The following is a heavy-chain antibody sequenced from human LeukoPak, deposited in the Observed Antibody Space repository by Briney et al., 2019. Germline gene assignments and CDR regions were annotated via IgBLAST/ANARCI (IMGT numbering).Heavy chain of an antibody. CDR2: INPNSGGT. CDR3: ARVLRYYDILSKPFDY. Sequence: ASVKVSCKASGYTFSGYYIHWVRQAPGHGLEWMGWINPNSGGTNYAQKFQGRVTLTRDTSINTAYMELSRLRSDDTAVYYCARVLRYYDILSKPFDYWGQRTLVTVSS. D-gene: IGHD3-9*01. CDR1: GYTFSGYY. J-gene: IGHJ4*02. V-gene: IGHV1-2*02.